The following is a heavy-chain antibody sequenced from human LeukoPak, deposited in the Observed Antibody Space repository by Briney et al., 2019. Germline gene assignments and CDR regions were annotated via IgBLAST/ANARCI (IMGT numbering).Heavy chain of an antibody. D-gene: IGHD6-13*01. V-gene: IGHV3-30*02. CDR2: IRYDGSNK. CDR3: AKVRTAAGDYEDY. CDR1: GFTFRSYV. Sequence: GGSLRLSCVASGFTFRSYVMHWVRQAPGKGLEWVACIRYDGSNKYYADSVKGRFTISRDNPKNTLYLQMNSLRAEGTAVYYCAKVRTAAGDYEDYWGQGTLVTVSS. J-gene: IGHJ4*02.